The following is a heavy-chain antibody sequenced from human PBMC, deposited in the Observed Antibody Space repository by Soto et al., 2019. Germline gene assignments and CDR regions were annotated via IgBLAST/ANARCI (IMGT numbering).Heavy chain of an antibody. Sequence: GGSLRLSCVASGFTFSKHAMHWARQAPGKGLEWVALISSDGNKKDYTDSVKGRFTISRDNSKNTVYMQMNSLRAEDTAVYYCAKAGGIRFLPFDPWGQGTLVTVSS. CDR3: AKAGGIRFLPFDP. D-gene: IGHD3-3*01. V-gene: IGHV3-30*18. J-gene: IGHJ5*02. CDR2: ISSDGNKK. CDR1: GFTFSKHA.